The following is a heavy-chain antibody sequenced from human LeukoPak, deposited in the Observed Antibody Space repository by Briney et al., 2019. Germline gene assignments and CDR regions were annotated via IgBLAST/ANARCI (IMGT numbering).Heavy chain of an antibody. CDR2: MNPNSGNT. CDR3: ARASSSWYEGFDY. Sequence: GASVKVSCKASGYTFSSYDINWVRQATGQGLEWMGWMNPNSGNTGYAQKFQDRVTMTRNTSISTAYMELSSLRSEDTAVYYCARASSSWYEGFDYWGQGTLVTVSS. J-gene: IGHJ4*02. V-gene: IGHV1-8*01. D-gene: IGHD6-13*01. CDR1: GYTFSSYD.